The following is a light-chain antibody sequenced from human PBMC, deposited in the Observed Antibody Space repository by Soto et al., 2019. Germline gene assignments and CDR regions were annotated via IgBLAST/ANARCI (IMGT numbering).Light chain of an antibody. Sequence: EIVLTQSPASLSLSPGERATLSCRASQSVDSYLVWYQQKPGQAPRLLISGASNRATGIAARFSGSGSGTDFTLTISSLQSEDFAVYFCQQYDNWPYTFGQGTKVDIK. CDR3: QQYDNWPYT. V-gene: IGKV3-11*01. CDR1: QSVDSY. CDR2: GAS. J-gene: IGKJ2*01.